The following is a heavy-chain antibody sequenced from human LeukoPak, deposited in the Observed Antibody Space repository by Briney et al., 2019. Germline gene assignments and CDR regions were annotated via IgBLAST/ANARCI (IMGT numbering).Heavy chain of an antibody. CDR3: ARGRLGSGWAFDC. J-gene: IGHJ4*02. D-gene: IGHD6-19*01. CDR1: GGTFSSYA. Sequence: SVKVSCKASGGTFSSYAISWVRQAPGQGLEWMGRIIPILGIANYAQKFQGRVTITAGKSTSTAYMELSSLRSEDTAVYYCARGRLGSGWAFDCWGQGTLVTVSS. V-gene: IGHV1-69*04. CDR2: IIPILGIA.